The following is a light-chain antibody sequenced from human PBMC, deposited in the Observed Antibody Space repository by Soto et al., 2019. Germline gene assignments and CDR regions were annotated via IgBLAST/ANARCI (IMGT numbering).Light chain of an antibody. V-gene: IGKV1-5*03. J-gene: IGKJ2*01. CDR3: QQYNSYPYT. Sequence: DIQMTQSPATLSASVGDRVTITCRASQSISGWLAWYQQKPGKAPKLLIYKASTLESAVPSRFSGSGSGTEFTLTISSLQPDDFATYYCQQYNSYPYTLAQGTKVDIK. CDR2: KAS. CDR1: QSISGW.